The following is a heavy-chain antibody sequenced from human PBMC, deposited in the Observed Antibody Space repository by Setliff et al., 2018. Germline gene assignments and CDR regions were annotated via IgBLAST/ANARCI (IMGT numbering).Heavy chain of an antibody. V-gene: IGHV4-34*01. J-gene: IGHJ5*02. Sequence: SETLSLTCAVYGGSFNSYYWSWIRQPPGKGLEWIGEINQSGSTNYNPSLKSRVTMSVDTSKNQFSLKLSSVTAADTAVYYCARFRRGVALGWFDPWGQGTLGTVSS. D-gene: IGHD3-10*01. CDR1: GGSFNSYY. CDR3: ARFRRGVALGWFDP. CDR2: INQSGST.